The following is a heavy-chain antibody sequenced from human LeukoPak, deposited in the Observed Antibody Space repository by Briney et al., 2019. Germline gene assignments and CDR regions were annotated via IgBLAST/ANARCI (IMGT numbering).Heavy chain of an antibody. Sequence: SETLSLTCTVSGGSISSSSYYWGWIRQPPGKGLECIGSIYYSGSTYYNPSLKSRVTISVDTSKNQFSLKLSSVTAADTAVYYCARYLKYSYDAFDIWGQGTMVTVSS. V-gene: IGHV4-39*01. CDR1: GGSISSSSYY. D-gene: IGHD2/OR15-2a*01. CDR3: ARYLKYSYDAFDI. CDR2: IYYSGST. J-gene: IGHJ3*02.